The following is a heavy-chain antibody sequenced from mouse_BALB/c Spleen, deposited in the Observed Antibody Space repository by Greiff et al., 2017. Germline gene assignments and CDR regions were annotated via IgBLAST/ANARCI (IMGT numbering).Heavy chain of an antibody. CDR3: ARYYGSSYSAMDY. D-gene: IGHD1-1*01. V-gene: IGHV1-80*01. CDR1: GYAFSSYW. Sequence: QVQLQQSGAELVRPGSSVKISCKASGYAFSSYWMNWVKQRPGQGLEWIGQIYPGDGDTNYNGKFKGKATLTADKSSSTAYMQLSSLTSEDSAVYFCARYYGSSYSAMDYWGQGTSVTVSS. CDR2: IYPGDGDT. J-gene: IGHJ4*01.